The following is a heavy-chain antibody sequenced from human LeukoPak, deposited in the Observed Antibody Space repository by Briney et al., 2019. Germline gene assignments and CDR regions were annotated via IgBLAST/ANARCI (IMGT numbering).Heavy chain of an antibody. J-gene: IGHJ4*02. V-gene: IGHV3-11*03. CDR2: ISSSSSYT. D-gene: IGHD4-23*01. CDR3: AKKVGYGGNSVGVDY. Sequence: GGSLRLSCAASGFAFSDYYMSWIRQAPGKGLEWVSYISSSSSYTNYADSVKGRFTISRDNSKNTLYLQMNSLRAEDTAVYYCAKKVGYGGNSVGVDYWGQGTLVTVSS. CDR1: GFAFSDYY.